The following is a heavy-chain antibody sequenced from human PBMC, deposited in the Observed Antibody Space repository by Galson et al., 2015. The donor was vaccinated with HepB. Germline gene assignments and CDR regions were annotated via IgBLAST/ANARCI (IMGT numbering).Heavy chain of an antibody. CDR1: GFTFSSYG. V-gene: IGHV3-30*18. J-gene: IGHJ4*02. D-gene: IGHD6-13*01. Sequence: SLRLSCAASGFTFSSYGMHWVRQAPGKGLEWVAVISYDGSNKYYADSVKGRFTISRDNSKNTLYQQMNSLRAEDTAVYYCAKDRRKQRTRTGYSSNWHFDYWGQGTLVTVSS. CDR2: ISYDGSNK. CDR3: AKDRRKQRTRTGYSSNWHFDY.